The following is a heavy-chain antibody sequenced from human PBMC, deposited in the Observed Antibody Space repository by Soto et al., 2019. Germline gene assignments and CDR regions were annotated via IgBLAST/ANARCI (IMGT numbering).Heavy chain of an antibody. CDR2: IYYSGST. CDR1: GGSISSSSYY. V-gene: IGHV4-39*01. D-gene: IGHD5-12*01. Sequence: SETLSLTCTVSGGSISSSSYYWGWIRQPPGKGLEWIGSIYYSGSTYYNPSLKSRVTISVDTSKNQFSLKLSSVTAADTAVYYCASSEMATITFDYWGQGTLVTVSS. CDR3: ASSEMATITFDY. J-gene: IGHJ4*02.